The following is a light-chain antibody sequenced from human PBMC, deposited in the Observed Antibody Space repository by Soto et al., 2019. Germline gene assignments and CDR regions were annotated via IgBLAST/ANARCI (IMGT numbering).Light chain of an antibody. V-gene: IGLV2-14*01. Sequence: QSALTQPASVSGSPGQSITISCTGTSSDVGGYNYVSWYQQHPGKAPKLMIYDVRNRPSGVSNRFSGSKSGNTASLTISGLQAEDEADYYCSSYTGSSTLYVFGTGTKLTVL. CDR1: SSDVGGYNY. CDR3: SSYTGSSTLYV. CDR2: DVR. J-gene: IGLJ1*01.